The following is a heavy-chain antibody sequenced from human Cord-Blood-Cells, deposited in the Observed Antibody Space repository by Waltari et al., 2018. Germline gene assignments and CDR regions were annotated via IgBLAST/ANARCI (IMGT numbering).Heavy chain of an antibody. CDR1: GGSFSGYY. Sequence: QVQLQQWGAGLLKPSETLSLTCAVYGGSFSGYYWSWIRQPPGKGLEWIGEINHRGRTNYSPCLKSRGTISVDTSKNQFSLKLSSVTAAETAVYYCARGYIVATTSFDYWGQGTLVTVSS. CDR3: ARGYIVATTSFDY. J-gene: IGHJ4*02. V-gene: IGHV4-34*01. CDR2: INHRGRT. D-gene: IGHD5-12*01.